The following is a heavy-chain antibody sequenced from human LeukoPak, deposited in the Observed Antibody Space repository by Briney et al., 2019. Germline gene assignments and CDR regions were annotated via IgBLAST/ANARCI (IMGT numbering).Heavy chain of an antibody. CDR2: INPNSGGT. D-gene: IGHD3-10*01. J-gene: IGHJ4*02. Sequence: ASVKVSCKASGYTFTGYYMHWVRQAPGQGLEWMGWINPNSGGTNYAQKFQGRVTMTRDTSISTAYMELSRLRSDDTVVYYCAREAYYGSGSYFGDYWGQGTLVTVSS. V-gene: IGHV1-2*02. CDR1: GYTFTGYY. CDR3: AREAYYGSGSYFGDY.